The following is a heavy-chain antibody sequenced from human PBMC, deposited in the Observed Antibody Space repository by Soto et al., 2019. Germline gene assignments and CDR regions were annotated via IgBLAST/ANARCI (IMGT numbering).Heavy chain of an antibody. CDR3: ARVGTTGAPYYMDV. CDR2: IKQDGSEK. V-gene: IGHV3-7*01. D-gene: IGHD1-1*01. J-gene: IGHJ6*03. CDR1: GFTFSSYW. Sequence: GGSLRLSCAASGFTFSSYWMSWVRQAPGKGLEWVANIKQDGSEKYYVDSVKGRFTISRDNAKNSLYLQMNSLRAEDTAVYYCARVGTTGAPYYMDVWGKGTTVTVSS.